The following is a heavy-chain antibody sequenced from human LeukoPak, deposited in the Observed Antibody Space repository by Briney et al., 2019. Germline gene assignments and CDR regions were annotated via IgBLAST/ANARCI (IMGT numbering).Heavy chain of an antibody. CDR3: ARLDFWSGHRDY. V-gene: IGHV4-39*01. D-gene: IGHD3-3*01. CDR2: IYYSGST. Sequence: SETLSLTCTVSGGSISSSSYYWGWIRQPPGKGLEWIGGIYYSGSTYYNPSLKSRVTISVDTSKNQFSLKLSSVTAADTAVYYCARLDFWSGHRDYWGQGTLVTVSS. CDR1: GGSISSSSYY. J-gene: IGHJ4*02.